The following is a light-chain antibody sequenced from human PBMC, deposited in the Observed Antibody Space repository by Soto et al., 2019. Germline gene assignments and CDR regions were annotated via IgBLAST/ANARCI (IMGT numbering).Light chain of an antibody. CDR3: SSKTSSSSPFV. CDR2: EVS. J-gene: IGLJ1*01. Sequence: QSVLTQPASASGSPGQSITISCTGSTSDVGAYNYVSWYKHHPGQAPQLMIYEVSNRPSGVSNRFSGSKSGNTASLTISGLQADDEGDYYCSSKTSSSSPFVFGTGTRSPS. V-gene: IGLV2-14*01. CDR1: TSDVGAYNY.